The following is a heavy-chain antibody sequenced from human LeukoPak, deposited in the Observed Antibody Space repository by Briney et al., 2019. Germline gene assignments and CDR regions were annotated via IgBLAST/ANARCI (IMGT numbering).Heavy chain of an antibody. CDR1: GGSISSYY. Sequence: SETLSLTCTVSGGSISSYYWSWIRQPPGKGLEWIGYIYYSGITNYNPSLKSRVTISVDTSKNQFSLKLSSVTAADTAVYYCARGLGATTIPFDYWGLGTLVTVSS. D-gene: IGHD1-26*01. V-gene: IGHV4-59*01. J-gene: IGHJ4*02. CDR2: IYYSGIT. CDR3: ARGLGATTIPFDY.